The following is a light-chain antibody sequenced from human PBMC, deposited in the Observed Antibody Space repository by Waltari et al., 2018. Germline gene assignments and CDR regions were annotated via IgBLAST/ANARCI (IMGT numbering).Light chain of an antibody. CDR1: QSISRN. CDR2: GAS. V-gene: IGKV3-15*01. CDR3: QQYNNWRT. J-gene: IGKJ2*01. Sequence: EILMMQSPATLSVSPGEGATLSCRASQSISRNLAWYQQKPGQAPRLLIYGASTRAAGVPARFSGSGSGTEFTLTISSLQSEDFAVYYCQQYNNWRTFGQGTKLEIK.